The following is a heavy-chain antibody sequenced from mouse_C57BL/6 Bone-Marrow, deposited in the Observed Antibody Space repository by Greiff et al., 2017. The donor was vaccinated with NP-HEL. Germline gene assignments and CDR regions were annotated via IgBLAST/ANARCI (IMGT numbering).Heavy chain of an antibody. V-gene: IGHV1-62-2*01. Sequence: QVHVKQSGAELVKPGASVKLSCKASGYTFTEYTIHWVKQRSGQGLEWIGWFYPGSGSIKYNEKFKDKATLTADNSSSTFYMELSRLTSEDSAVYFWARHEAADGYYAHYYAMDYWGQGTSVTVSS. CDR3: ARHEAADGYYAHYYAMDY. J-gene: IGHJ4*01. CDR2: FYPGSGSI. CDR1: GYTFTEYT. D-gene: IGHD2-3*01.